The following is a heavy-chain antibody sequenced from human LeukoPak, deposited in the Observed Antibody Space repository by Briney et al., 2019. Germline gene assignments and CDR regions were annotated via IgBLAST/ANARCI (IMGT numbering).Heavy chain of an antibody. D-gene: IGHD3-22*01. V-gene: IGHV3-7*01. CDR2: MKGDGSVK. CDR1: GSTFSIYW. CDR3: AKGGDYYDSSGYYHPLGY. Sequence: PGGSLRLPCAAAGSTFSIYWMSWVRQAPGKGLEWVASMKGDGSVKHFLDSVKGRFTISRDNSKNTLYLQMNSLRAEDTAVYYCAKGGDYYDSSGYYHPLGYWGQGTLVTVSS. J-gene: IGHJ4*02.